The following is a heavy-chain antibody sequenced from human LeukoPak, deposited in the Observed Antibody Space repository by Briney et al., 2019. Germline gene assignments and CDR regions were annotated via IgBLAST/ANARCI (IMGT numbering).Heavy chain of an antibody. D-gene: IGHD2-2*01. J-gene: IGHJ3*02. Sequence: SVKVSCKASGGTFSSYAISWVRQAPGQGLEWMGGIIPIFGTANYAQKFQGRVTITADESTSTAYMELSSLRSEDTAVYYCARVIVVVPDVADAFDIWGQGTMVTVSS. CDR3: ARVIVVVPDVADAFDI. V-gene: IGHV1-69*01. CDR2: IIPIFGTA. CDR1: GGTFSSYA.